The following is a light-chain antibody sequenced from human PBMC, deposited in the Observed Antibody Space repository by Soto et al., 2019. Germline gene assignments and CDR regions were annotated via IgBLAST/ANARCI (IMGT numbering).Light chain of an antibody. CDR3: ASYAGTRLFV. CDR1: SSDVGFYNF. V-gene: IGLV2-8*01. J-gene: IGLJ1*01. Sequence: SALTQPPSTSGSPAHSLTLSCTGTSSDVGFYNFVSWYQQRPGKAPKLVIYEVTNRPSGVPDRFSGSKPGSTASLTVSGLQADDEADYYCASYAGTRLFVFGSGTKVTVL. CDR2: EVT.